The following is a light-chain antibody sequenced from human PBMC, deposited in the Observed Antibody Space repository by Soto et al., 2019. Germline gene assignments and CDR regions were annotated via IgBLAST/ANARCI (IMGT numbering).Light chain of an antibody. CDR1: QSISSW. CDR2: DAS. Sequence: IQTTQSPSTLSASVVHRVTFPCPASQSISSWLAWYQQKPGKAPKLLIYDASSLESGVPSRFSGSGSGTEFTLTISSLQPDDFATYYCQQYNSYSQTFGQGTKVDIK. CDR3: QQYNSYSQT. J-gene: IGKJ1*01. V-gene: IGKV1-5*01.